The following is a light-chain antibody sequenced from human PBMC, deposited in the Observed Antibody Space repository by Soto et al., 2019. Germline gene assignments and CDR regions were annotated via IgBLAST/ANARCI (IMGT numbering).Light chain of an antibody. J-gene: IGKJ1*01. CDR2: KAS. V-gene: IGKV1-5*03. CDR1: QGIGSY. Sequence: IQLTQSPSSLSASVGDRVTITCRASQGIGSYLAWYQQKPGRAPKLLIYKASSLESGVPSRFSGSGYGTEFTLTISSLQPDDFATYYCQQYNSYWTFGQGTKVDI. CDR3: QQYNSYWT.